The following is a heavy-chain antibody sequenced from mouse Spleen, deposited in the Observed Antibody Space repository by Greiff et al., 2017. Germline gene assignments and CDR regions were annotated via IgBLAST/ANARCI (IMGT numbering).Heavy chain of an antibody. CDR3: ARGGYDYDRAWFAY. J-gene: IGHJ3*01. D-gene: IGHD2-4*01. CDR1: GFNIKDTY. CDR2: IDPANGNT. Sequence: EVKLQESGAELVKPGASVKLSCTASGFNIKDTYMHWVKQRPEQGLEWIGRIDPANGNTKYDPKFQGKATITADTSSNTAYLQLSSLTSEDTAVYYCARGGYDYDRAWFAYWGQGTLVTVSA. V-gene: IGHV14-3*02.